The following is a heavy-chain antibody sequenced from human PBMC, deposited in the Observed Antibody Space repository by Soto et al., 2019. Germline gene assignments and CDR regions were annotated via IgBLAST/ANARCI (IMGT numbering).Heavy chain of an antibody. CDR3: ARTRGLRHHYYYGMDV. CDR2: INHSGST. V-gene: IGHV4-34*01. CDR1: GGSFSGYY. Sequence: LSLTCAVYGGSFSGYYWSWIRQPPGKGLEWIGEINHSGSTNYNPSLKSRVTISVDTSKNQFSLKLSSVTAADTAVYYCARTRGLRHHYYYGMDVCGQGTTVTVSS. J-gene: IGHJ6*02. D-gene: IGHD2-8*02.